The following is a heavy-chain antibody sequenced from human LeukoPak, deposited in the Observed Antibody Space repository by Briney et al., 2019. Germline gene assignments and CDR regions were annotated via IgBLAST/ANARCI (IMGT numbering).Heavy chain of an antibody. CDR2: IYHSGST. CDR1: AGSTISGGYS. V-gene: IGHV4-30-2*01. Sequence: AQTLLLTSCVSAGSTISGGYSWCCLRQPPGKGLEGIGYIYHSGSTYYNPSLNSRVITSVDTSKNQYSLKLRSVTDADMAVYYCARVHLAYYGWGSYAGAFDYWGQGTLVTVSA. CDR3: ARVHLAYYGWGSYAGAFDY. D-gene: IGHD3-16*01. J-gene: IGHJ4*02.